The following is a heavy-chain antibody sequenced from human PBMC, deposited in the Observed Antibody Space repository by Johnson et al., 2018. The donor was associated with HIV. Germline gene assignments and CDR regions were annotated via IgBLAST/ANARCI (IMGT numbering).Heavy chain of an antibody. J-gene: IGHJ3*02. CDR2: ISSSGSSI. D-gene: IGHD3-10*01. V-gene: IGHV3-11*04. CDR1: GFTFRDYY. CDR3: ARGGDVVWFGEFPGAFDI. Sequence: QVQLVESGGDLVKPGGSLRLSCAASGFTFRDYYMSWIRQAPGKGLEWVAYISSSGSSISYADPVKGRFTITRDNAKNSLYLQMNSLRAEDTAVYYCARGGDVVWFGEFPGAFDIWGQGTMVTVSS.